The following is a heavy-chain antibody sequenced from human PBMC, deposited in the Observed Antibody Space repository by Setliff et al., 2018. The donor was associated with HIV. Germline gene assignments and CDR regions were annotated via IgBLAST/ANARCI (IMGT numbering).Heavy chain of an antibody. V-gene: IGHV4-59*01. D-gene: IGHD2-21*02. CDR1: GGSISSYF. CDR2: MSYSGST. J-gene: IGHJ3*02. Sequence: PSETLSLTCTVSGGSISSYFWSWIRQPPGKGLGWIGYMSYSGSTYYNPSLKSRIIMSVDTSKNQFSLKLSSVTAADTALYYCARSDSYCAGDCYGVDGVDAFDIWGQGTMVTV. CDR3: ARSDSYCAGDCYGVDGVDAFDI.